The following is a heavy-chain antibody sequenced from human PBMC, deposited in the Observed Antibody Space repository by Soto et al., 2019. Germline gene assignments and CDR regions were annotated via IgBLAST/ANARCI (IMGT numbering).Heavy chain of an antibody. V-gene: IGHV3-30-3*01. D-gene: IGHD6-13*01. CDR1: GFTFSSYA. CDR3: AREGGSIAAAGTGYYYYYGMDV. CDR2: ISYDGSNK. J-gene: IGHJ6*02. Sequence: GGSLRLSXAASGFTFSSYAMHWVRQAPGKGLEWVAVISYDGSNKYYADSVKGRFTISRDNSKNTLYLQMNSLRAEDTAVYYCAREGGSIAAAGTGYYYYYGMDVWGQGTTVTVSS.